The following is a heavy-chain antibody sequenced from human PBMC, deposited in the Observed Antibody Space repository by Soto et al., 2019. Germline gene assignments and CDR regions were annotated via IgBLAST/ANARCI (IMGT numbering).Heavy chain of an antibody. Sequence: QVQFVESGGGVIQPGRSLRLTCAASGFTFSSIGMHWVRQTPGKGLEWVALIAYDGSKTYYGDSVRGRFTITRDNSENTLFLQMNSLRAEDTAVYYCARWVGGSMFDNSGKYDSWGQGTLVTVSS. V-gene: IGHV3-30*03. CDR3: ARWVGGSMFDNSGKYDS. CDR2: IAYDGSKT. J-gene: IGHJ5*01. D-gene: IGHD3-22*01. CDR1: GFTFSSIG.